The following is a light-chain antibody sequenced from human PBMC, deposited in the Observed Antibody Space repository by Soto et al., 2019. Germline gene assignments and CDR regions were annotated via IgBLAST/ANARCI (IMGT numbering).Light chain of an antibody. Sequence: EIVMTQSPATLSVSPGDGATLSCRASQSIDSNLAWYQQKPGQTPRLLIYGASTRPTGIPARCSGSGSGTEYTLTISSPQSEDFAVYYCQQYNDWPLTFGGGTKVEIK. V-gene: IGKV3D-15*01. CDR3: QQYNDWPLT. CDR1: QSIDSN. CDR2: GAS. J-gene: IGKJ4*01.